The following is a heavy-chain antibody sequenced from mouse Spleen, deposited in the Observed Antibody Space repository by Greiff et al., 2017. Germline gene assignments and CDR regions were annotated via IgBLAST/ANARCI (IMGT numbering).Heavy chain of an antibody. CDR3: ARRGMGPYYFDY. CDR2: INYDGSST. V-gene: IGHV5-16*01. D-gene: IGHD4-1*01. J-gene: IGHJ2*01. Sequence: EVKLVESEGGLVQPGSSMKLSCTASGFTFSDYYMAWVRQVPEKGLEWVANINYDGSSTYYLDSLKSRFIISRDNAKNILYLQMSSLKSEDTATYYCARRGMGPYYFDYWGQGTTLTVSS. CDR1: GFTFSDYY.